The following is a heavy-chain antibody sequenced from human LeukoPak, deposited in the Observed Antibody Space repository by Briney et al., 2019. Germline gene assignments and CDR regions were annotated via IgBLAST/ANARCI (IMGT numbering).Heavy chain of an antibody. Sequence: SGGSLRLSCAASGFTVSSIHMSWARQAPGKGLEWVSFIYSDGGSVYADSVKGRFTISRDNSKNTLYLQMSSLRAEDTAVYYCARDHEVLGFFDDLGQGTLVTVPS. CDR3: ARDHEVLGFFDD. J-gene: IGHJ4*02. V-gene: IGHV3-66*01. D-gene: IGHD3-10*01. CDR2: IYSDGGS. CDR1: GFTVSSIH.